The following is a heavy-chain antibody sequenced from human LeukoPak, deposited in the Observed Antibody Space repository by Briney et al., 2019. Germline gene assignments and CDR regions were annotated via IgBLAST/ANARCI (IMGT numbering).Heavy chain of an antibody. J-gene: IGHJ4*02. V-gene: IGHV4-59*12. CDR3: ARGAGAMVRGVSN. CDR2: IYYSGTT. D-gene: IGHD3-10*01. Sequence: PSETLSLTCTVSGGSINSYYWNWIRQPPGKGLEWIGYIYYSGTTNYNPSLKSRVTISVDTSKNQFSLKLSSVTAADTAVYYCARGAGAMVRGVSNWGQGTLVTVSS. CDR1: GGSINSYY.